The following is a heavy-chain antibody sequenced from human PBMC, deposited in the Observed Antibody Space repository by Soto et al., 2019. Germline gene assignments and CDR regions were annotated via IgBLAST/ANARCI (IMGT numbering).Heavy chain of an antibody. CDR2: INHSGST. Sequence: QVQLQQWGAGLLKPSETLSLTCAVYGGSFSGYYWSWIRQPPGKGLEWIGEINHSGSTNYNPALKSLATRSVGTSKTQFSLKLRSVAAAESGVYYCARGGAPYSSGWFGPQPYDYWGQGTLVTVSS. CDR1: GGSFSGYY. D-gene: IGHD6-19*01. J-gene: IGHJ4*02. V-gene: IGHV4-34*01. CDR3: ARGGAPYSSGWFGPQPYDY.